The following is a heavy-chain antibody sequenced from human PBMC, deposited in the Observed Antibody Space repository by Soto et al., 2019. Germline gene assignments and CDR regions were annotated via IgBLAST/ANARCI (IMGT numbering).Heavy chain of an antibody. D-gene: IGHD4-17*01. CDR2: IYSGGST. CDR1: GFTVSSNY. Sequence: GGSLRLSCAASGFTVSSNYMSWVRQAPGKGLEWVSVIYSGGSTYYADSVKGRFTISRDNSKNTLYLQMNSLRAEDTAVYYCARDNDGDRFDYWGQGTLVTVSS. CDR3: ARDNDGDRFDY. V-gene: IGHV3-66*01. J-gene: IGHJ4*02.